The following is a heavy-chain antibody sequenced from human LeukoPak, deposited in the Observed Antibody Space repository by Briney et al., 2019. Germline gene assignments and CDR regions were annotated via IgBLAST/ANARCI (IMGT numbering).Heavy chain of an antibody. V-gene: IGHV3-48*03. CDR3: ARDSTLSHYYGSGSARFDP. CDR1: GFTFSSYE. D-gene: IGHD3-10*01. J-gene: IGHJ5*02. Sequence: PGRSLRLSCAASGFTFSSYEMNWVRQAPGKGLEWVSYISSSGSTIYYADSVKGRFTISRDNAKNSLYLQMNSLRAEDTAVYYCARDSTLSHYYGSGSARFDPWGQGTLVTVSS. CDR2: ISSSGSTI.